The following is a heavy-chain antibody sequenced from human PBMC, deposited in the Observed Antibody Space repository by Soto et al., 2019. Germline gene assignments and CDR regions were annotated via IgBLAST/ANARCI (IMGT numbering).Heavy chain of an antibody. CDR3: PRGETEVSFGKYNPNWSDP. Sequence: QVQLQESVPGLVKPSQTLSLTCTVSGGSISSGGYYWSWIRQLPGKGLEWIGYIYCSGHTHYNPSHNRRVTTSRDTSKNQFSLKLSSDTTADTVVNYCPRGETEVSFGKYNPNWSDPWGQGTLVIDTS. V-gene: IGHV4-31*03. CDR1: GGSISSGGYY. D-gene: IGHD3-10*01. J-gene: IGHJ5*02. CDR2: IYCSGHT.